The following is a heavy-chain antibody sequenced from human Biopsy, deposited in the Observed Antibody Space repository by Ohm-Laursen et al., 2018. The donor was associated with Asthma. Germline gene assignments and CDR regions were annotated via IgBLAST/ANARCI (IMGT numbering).Heavy chain of an antibody. J-gene: IGHJ4*02. Sequence: SETLSLTCTVSGVSISSDYWSWIRQPPGKGLEWIGHIYYSGSTNYQPSLKSRVTISVDTSKNQFSLKLRSVTAADAAVYYCARGISRVTGIFDLFDSWGQGTLVTVSS. V-gene: IGHV4-59*01. CDR2: IYYSGST. CDR3: ARGISRVTGIFDLFDS. D-gene: IGHD2-21*02. CDR1: GVSISSDY.